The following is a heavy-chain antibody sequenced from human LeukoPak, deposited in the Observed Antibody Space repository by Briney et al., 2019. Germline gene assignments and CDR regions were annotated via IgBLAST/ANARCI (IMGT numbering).Heavy chain of an antibody. Sequence: PGGSLRLSCAASGFTFSSYAMHWVRQAPGKGLEWVAVISYDGSNKYYADSAKGRFTISRDNSKNTLYLQMNSLRAEDTAVYYCARSKGIAAAISNWFDPWGQGTLVTVSS. CDR3: ARSKGIAAAISNWFDP. J-gene: IGHJ5*02. V-gene: IGHV3-30*01. CDR1: GFTFSSYA. CDR2: ISYDGSNK. D-gene: IGHD6-13*01.